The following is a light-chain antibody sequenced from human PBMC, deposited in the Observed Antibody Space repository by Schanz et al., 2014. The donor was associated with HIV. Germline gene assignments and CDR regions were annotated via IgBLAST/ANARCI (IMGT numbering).Light chain of an antibody. CDR2: GAS. Sequence: EIVLTQSPGTLSLSPGERATLSCRASQSVSANLAWYQQKPGQAPRLLIYGASTRATGIPARFSGSGSGTDFTLTISRLEPEDFAVYYCQQYADSPPLTFGGGTTVEIK. V-gene: IGKV3-20*01. CDR3: QQYADSPPLT. J-gene: IGKJ4*01. CDR1: QSVSAN.